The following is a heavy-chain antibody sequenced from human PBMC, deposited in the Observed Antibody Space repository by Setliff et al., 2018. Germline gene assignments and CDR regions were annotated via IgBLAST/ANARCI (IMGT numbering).Heavy chain of an antibody. J-gene: IGHJ3*02. Sequence: PSETLSLTCTVSGGSISTSSHHWVWIRQSPGKGLEWIGTIYSSGTTYYNLSLKSRVTISLDTSKSQFSLNLGSVTAADTAVYYCTRRPRGRAAFDIWGQGTMGTVS. CDR2: IYSSGTT. CDR3: TRRPRGRAAFDI. CDR1: GGSISTSSHH. D-gene: IGHD3-10*01. V-gene: IGHV4-39*01.